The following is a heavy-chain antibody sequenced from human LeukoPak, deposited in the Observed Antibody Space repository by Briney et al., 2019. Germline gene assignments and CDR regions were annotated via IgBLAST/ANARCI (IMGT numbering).Heavy chain of an antibody. CDR3: ASIVVVPAAREDAFDI. J-gene: IGHJ3*02. CDR2: ISAYNGNT. D-gene: IGHD2-2*01. V-gene: IGHV1-18*01. CDR1: GYTFTSYG. Sequence: ASVKVSCKASGYTFTSYGISWVRQAPGQGLEWMGWISAYNGNTNYAQKLQGRVTMTTDTSTSTAYMELRSLRSDDTAVYYCASIVVVPAAREDAFDIWGQGTMVTVSS.